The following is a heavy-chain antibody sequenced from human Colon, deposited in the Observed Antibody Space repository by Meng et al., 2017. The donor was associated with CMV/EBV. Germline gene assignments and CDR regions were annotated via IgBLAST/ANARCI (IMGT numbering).Heavy chain of an antibody. Sequence: GSLRLSCTVSGGSITGSTNFWGWMRQPPGKGLEWIASIYYTGTTYYNPSLKSRVTISVDRSKNQFSLELTSVTAADKAVYYCATSTRGQYCTNGVCFNYWGQGRLVTVSS. V-gene: IGHV4-39*07. CDR3: ATSTRGQYCTNGVCFNY. CDR1: GGSITGSTNF. D-gene: IGHD2-8*01. J-gene: IGHJ4*02. CDR2: IYYTGTT.